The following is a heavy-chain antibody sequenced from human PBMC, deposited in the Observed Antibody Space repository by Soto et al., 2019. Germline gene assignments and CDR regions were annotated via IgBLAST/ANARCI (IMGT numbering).Heavy chain of an antibody. CDR3: ARGSPDPGSWYYYYYYSDV. D-gene: IGHD6-13*01. CDR2: IWYDGSNK. V-gene: IGHV3-33*01. Sequence: QVQLVESGGGVVQPGRSLRLSCAASGFTFSSYGMHWVRQAPGKGLEWVAVIWYDGSNKYYADSVKGRFTISRDNSKNTRYLQMNSLRAEDTAVYYCARGSPDPGSWYYYYYYSDVWGKGTTVTVSS. J-gene: IGHJ6*03. CDR1: GFTFSSYG.